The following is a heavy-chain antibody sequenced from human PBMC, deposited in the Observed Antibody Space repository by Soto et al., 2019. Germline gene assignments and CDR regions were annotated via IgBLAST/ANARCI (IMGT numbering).Heavy chain of an antibody. J-gene: IGHJ3*02. CDR1: GDSISNSRFY. CDR3: AAHRQLLGDAFDI. CDR2: IYHTGNA. Sequence: PSETLSLTCSVSGDSISNSRFYWAWIRQPPGEGLEWIGSIYHTGNAYYNPSLKSRVTIFVDTSKNQFSLKLTSVTAADTAVYYCAAHRQLLGDAFDIWGQGTMVT. D-gene: IGHD3-10*01. V-gene: IGHV4-39*01.